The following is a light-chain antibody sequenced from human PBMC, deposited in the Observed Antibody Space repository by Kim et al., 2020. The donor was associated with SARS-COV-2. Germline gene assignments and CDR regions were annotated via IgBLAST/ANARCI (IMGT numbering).Light chain of an antibody. Sequence: TVVTQEPSLSVFPGGTIALTCGLTSASVSASHYASWFQLTPGQPPRPLIHSTTSRSSGVPDRFSGSIVGGKAALTVTGAQADDESVYYCALYLGDGVSMFGGGTQLTVL. V-gene: IGLV8-61*01. CDR1: SASVSASHY. CDR2: STT. J-gene: IGLJ3*02. CDR3: ALYLGDGVSM.